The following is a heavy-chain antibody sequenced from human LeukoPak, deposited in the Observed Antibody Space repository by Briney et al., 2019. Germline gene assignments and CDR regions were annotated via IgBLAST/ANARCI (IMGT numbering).Heavy chain of an antibody. Sequence: ASVKVSCKASGYTFTGYYMHWVRQAPGQGLEWVGWINPNSGGTNYAQKFQGRVTMTRDTSISTAYMELSRLRSDDTAVYYCARDHYDFWSGYYPGDYWGQGTLVTVSS. CDR1: GYTFTGYY. D-gene: IGHD3-3*01. CDR3: ARDHYDFWSGYYPGDY. V-gene: IGHV1-2*02. J-gene: IGHJ4*02. CDR2: INPNSGGT.